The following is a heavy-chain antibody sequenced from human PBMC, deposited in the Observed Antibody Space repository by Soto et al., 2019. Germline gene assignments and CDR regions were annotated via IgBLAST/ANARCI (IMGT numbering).Heavy chain of an antibody. CDR1: GGSISSSNL. V-gene: IGHV4-4*02. Sequence: SVTLCLTCAVSGGSISSSNLWSWVSQPPGKGLEWIGEIYHSGSTNYNPSLKSRVTISVDKSKNQFSLKLSSVTAADTAVYYCARSLYYYDSSGYYNLGNNWFDPWGQGTLVTAPQ. J-gene: IGHJ5*02. CDR2: IYHSGST. D-gene: IGHD3-22*01. CDR3: ARSLYYYDSSGYYNLGNNWFDP.